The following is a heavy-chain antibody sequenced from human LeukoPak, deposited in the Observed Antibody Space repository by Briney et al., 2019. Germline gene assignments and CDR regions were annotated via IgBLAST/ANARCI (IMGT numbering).Heavy chain of an antibody. CDR2: INPNSGGT. CDR3: ARSPPPGIAAANDY. J-gene: IGHJ4*02. CDR1: GYTFTSYY. D-gene: IGHD6-13*01. V-gene: IGHV1-2*02. Sequence: ASVKVSCKASGYTFTSYYMHWVRQAPGQGLEWMGWINPNSGGTNYAQKFQGRVTMTRDTSISTAYMELSRLRSDDTAVYYCARSPPPGIAAANDYWGQGTLVTVSS.